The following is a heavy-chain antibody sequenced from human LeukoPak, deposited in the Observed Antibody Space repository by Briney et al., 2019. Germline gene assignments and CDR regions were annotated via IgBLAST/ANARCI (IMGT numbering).Heavy chain of an antibody. Sequence: SETLSLTRAVSDYSISRGNYLGWIRHPPGKGLEWIGSVYHSGVTHYSPSLRSRVTVSVDTSKNHCALKLGSGTAADTAVYYCARNDRSGYFDYWGQGTLVTVSA. CDR2: VYHSGVT. J-gene: IGHJ4*02. V-gene: IGHV4-38-2*01. CDR3: ARNDRSGYFDY. CDR1: DYSISRGNY. D-gene: IGHD3-22*01.